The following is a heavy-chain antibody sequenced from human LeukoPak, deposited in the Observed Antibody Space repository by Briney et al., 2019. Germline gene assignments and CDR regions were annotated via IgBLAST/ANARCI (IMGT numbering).Heavy chain of an antibody. V-gene: IGHV3-33*01. J-gene: IGHJ4*02. Sequence: PGGSPRLSCAASGFTFSSYGMHWVRQAPGKGLEWVAVIWYDGSNKYYADSVKGRFTISRDNAKNSLYLQMNSLRAEDTALYFCARGRYCSGSACSAHFDYWGQGTLVTVSS. CDR2: IWYDGSNK. CDR3: ARGRYCSGSACSAHFDY. CDR1: GFTFSSYG. D-gene: IGHD2-15*01.